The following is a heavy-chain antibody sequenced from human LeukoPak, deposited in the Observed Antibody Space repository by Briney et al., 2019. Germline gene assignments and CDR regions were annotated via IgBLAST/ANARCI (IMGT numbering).Heavy chain of an antibody. CDR2: ISSSSSYI. D-gene: IGHD2-2*01. CDR1: GFTFSSYS. V-gene: IGHV3-21*01. CDR3: AREGRPLPHLLSVSWFDP. Sequence: GGSLRLSCAASGFTFSSYSMNWVRQAQGKGLEWVSSISSSSSYIYYADSVKGRFTISRDNAKNSLYLQINSLRAEDTAVYYCAREGRPLPHLLSVSWFDPWGQGTLVTVSS. J-gene: IGHJ5*02.